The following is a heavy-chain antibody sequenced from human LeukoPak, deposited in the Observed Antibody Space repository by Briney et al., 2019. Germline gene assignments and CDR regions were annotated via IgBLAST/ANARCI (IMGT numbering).Heavy chain of an antibody. D-gene: IGHD2-15*01. CDR3: ARGRYCSGGSCYYFDY. V-gene: IGHV4-59*01. CDR2: IYYSGST. J-gene: IGHJ4*02. CDR1: DGSISNYY. Sequence: ASETLSLTCSVFDGSISNYYGSWIRHPPGKGLEWIGYIYYSGSTNYNPSLKSRVTISVDTSKNQFSLKLSSVTAADTAVYYCARGRYCSGGSCYYFDYWGQGTLVTVSS.